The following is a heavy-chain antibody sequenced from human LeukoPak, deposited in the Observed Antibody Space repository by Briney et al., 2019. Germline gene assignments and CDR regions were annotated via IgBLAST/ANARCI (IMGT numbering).Heavy chain of an antibody. J-gene: IGHJ4*02. V-gene: IGHV3-48*03. D-gene: IGHD1-26*01. Sequence: GGSLRLSCAASGFTFSSYGMNWVRQAPGKGLEWVPYISGSGNTMYYADSVKGRFTISRDNAKNSLYLQMNSLRAEDTAVYYCARVGSWEFDYWGQGTLVTVSS. CDR1: GFTFSSYG. CDR3: ARVGSWEFDY. CDR2: ISGSGNTM.